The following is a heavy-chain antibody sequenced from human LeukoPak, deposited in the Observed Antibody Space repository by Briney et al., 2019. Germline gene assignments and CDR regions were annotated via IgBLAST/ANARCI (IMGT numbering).Heavy chain of an antibody. V-gene: IGHV3-30*03. Sequence: GGSLRLSCAASGFTFGSYGMHWVRQAPGKGLEWVAVISYDGSNKYYADSVKGRFTISRDNSKNTLYLQMNSLRAEDTAVYYCARDPDSSGYYAYYFDYWGQGTLVTVSS. D-gene: IGHD3-22*01. J-gene: IGHJ4*02. CDR3: ARDPDSSGYYAYYFDY. CDR2: ISYDGSNK. CDR1: GFTFGSYG.